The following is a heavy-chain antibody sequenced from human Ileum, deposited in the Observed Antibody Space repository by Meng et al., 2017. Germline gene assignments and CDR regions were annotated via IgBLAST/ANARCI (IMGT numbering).Heavy chain of an antibody. D-gene: IGHD6-19*01. CDR2: MNPNSGNT. CDR1: GYTFTSYD. V-gene: IGHV1-8*01. J-gene: IGHJ4*02. CDR3: ARDNSGWAIDY. Sequence: QGQLVHSGAEVKKPGASVKVSCKASGYTFTSYDINWVRQATGQGLEWMGWMNPNSGNTEYVQKFQGRVTMTRNTSISTAYMELSSLTPDDTAVYYCARDNSGWAIDYWGQGTLVTVSS.